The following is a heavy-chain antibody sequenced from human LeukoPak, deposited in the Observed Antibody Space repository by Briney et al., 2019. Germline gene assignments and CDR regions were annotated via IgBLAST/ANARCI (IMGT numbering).Heavy chain of an antibody. CDR3: ARSPPMYYYGSSAYPYAYFDY. J-gene: IGHJ4*02. CDR1: GFIVSSYS. Sequence: GGSLRLSCAASGFIVSSYSMHWVRQAPGKGLEFVSAISANGRNTYYASSVKGRFTIYRDNSKNTLYLQMNCLRAEDTAVFYCARSPPMYYYGSSAYPYAYFDYSGQGTLVTASS. V-gene: IGHV3-64*01. CDR2: ISANGRNT. D-gene: IGHD3-22*01.